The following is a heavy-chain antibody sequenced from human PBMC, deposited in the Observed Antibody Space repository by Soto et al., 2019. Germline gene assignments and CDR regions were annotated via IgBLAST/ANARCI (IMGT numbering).Heavy chain of an antibody. Sequence: QVQLVQSGAEVKKPGASVKVSCKASGYTFTSYAMHWVRQAPGQRLEWMGWMNAGNGNTKYSQKFQGRVTITRDTSASTAYMELSSLRSEDTAVYYCASGATYCGGDCYSGGPDYFDYWGQGTLVTVSS. D-gene: IGHD2-21*02. J-gene: IGHJ4*02. V-gene: IGHV1-3*01. CDR1: GYTFTSYA. CDR3: ASGATYCGGDCYSGGPDYFDY. CDR2: MNAGNGNT.